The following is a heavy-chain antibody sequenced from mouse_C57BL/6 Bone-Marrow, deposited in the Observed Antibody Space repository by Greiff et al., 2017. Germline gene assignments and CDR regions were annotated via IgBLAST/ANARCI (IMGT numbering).Heavy chain of an antibody. CDR3: ARDYYDYDDGFAY. CDR1: GYTFTDYY. Sequence: EVQLQQSGPVLVKPGASVKMSCKASGYTFTDYYMNWVKQSHGKSLEWIGVINPYNGGTSYNQKFKGKATLTVDKSSGTAYMELNSLTSEDSAVYYCARDYYDYDDGFAYWGQGTLVTVSA. V-gene: IGHV1-19*01. J-gene: IGHJ3*01. D-gene: IGHD2-4*01. CDR2: INPYNGGT.